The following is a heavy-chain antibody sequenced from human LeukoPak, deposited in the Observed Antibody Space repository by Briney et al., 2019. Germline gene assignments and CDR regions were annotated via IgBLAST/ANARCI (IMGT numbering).Heavy chain of an antibody. V-gene: IGHV1-2*02. D-gene: IGHD1-26*01. Sequence: PWASVKVSCKASGYTFTDYYIHWVRQAPGQGLEWMGWINPNSGGTNYAQKFQGRITMTRDTSISTAYMELSRLRSDDTAVYYCARVGATYSGDPWGQGTLVTVSS. CDR2: INPNSGGT. CDR3: ARVGATYSGDP. J-gene: IGHJ5*02. CDR1: GYTFTDYY.